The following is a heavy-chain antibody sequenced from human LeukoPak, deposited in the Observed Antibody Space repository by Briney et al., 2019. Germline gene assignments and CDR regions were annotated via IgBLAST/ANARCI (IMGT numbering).Heavy chain of an antibody. CDR2: ISSGSDYI. CDR3: ARDLSLVMPGGFDF. V-gene: IGHV3-21*06. CDR1: GFTYSRYS. D-gene: IGHD6-6*01. J-gene: IGHJ4*02. Sequence: GGSLRLSCVASGFTYSRYSMNWVRQAPGKGLEWVSTISSGSDYIYHADSVRGRFTISRDNARNSLYLQMNSLRAEDTAVYYCARDLSLVMPGGFDFWGQGILVTVSS.